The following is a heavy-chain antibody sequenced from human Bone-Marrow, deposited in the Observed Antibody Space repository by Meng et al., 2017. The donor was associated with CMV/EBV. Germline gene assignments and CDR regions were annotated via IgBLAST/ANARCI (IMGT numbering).Heavy chain of an antibody. J-gene: IGHJ5*02. CDR3: ARLSSNYYDSSGRNWFDP. CDR1: GGTFSSYT. CDR2: IIPILGIA. D-gene: IGHD3-22*01. V-gene: IGHV1-69*02. Sequence: SVKVSCKASGGTFSSYTISWVRQAPGQGLEWMGRIIPILGIANYAQKFQGRVTITADKSTSTAYMELSSLRSEDTAVYYCARLSSNYYDSSGRNWFDPWGQGTLVTVSS.